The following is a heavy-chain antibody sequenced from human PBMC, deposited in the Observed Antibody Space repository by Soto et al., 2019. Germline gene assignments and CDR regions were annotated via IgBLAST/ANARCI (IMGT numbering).Heavy chain of an antibody. Sequence: PGGSLRLSCAASGFTFSSYSMNWVRQAPGKGLEWVSSISSSSSYIYYADSVKGRFTISRDNAKNSLYLQMNSLRAEDTAVYYCARERITMVRGVITFDYWGQGTLVTVS. CDR2: ISSSSSYI. V-gene: IGHV3-21*01. CDR3: ARERITMVRGVITFDY. D-gene: IGHD3-10*01. CDR1: GFTFSSYS. J-gene: IGHJ4*02.